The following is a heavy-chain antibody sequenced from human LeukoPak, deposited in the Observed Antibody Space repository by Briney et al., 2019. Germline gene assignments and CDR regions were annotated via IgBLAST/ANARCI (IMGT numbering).Heavy chain of an antibody. J-gene: IGHJ4*02. Sequence: SETLSLTCTVSGGSISSYYWSRIRQPPGKGLEWIGYIYYSGSTNYNPSLKSRVTISVDTSKNQFSLKLSSVTAADTAVYYCARADYGDYTFDYWGQGTLVTVSS. D-gene: IGHD4-17*01. CDR2: IYYSGST. V-gene: IGHV4-59*01. CDR1: GGSISSYY. CDR3: ARADYGDYTFDY.